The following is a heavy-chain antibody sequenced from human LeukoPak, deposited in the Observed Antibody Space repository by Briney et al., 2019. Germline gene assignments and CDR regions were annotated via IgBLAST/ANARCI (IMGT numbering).Heavy chain of an antibody. CDR3: ATDLKRYSSGWYDFYFDY. Sequence: ASVKVSCKASGGTFSSYATSWVRQAPGQGLEWMGGIIPIFGTANYAQKFQGRVTMTTDTSTSTAYMELRSLRSDDTAVYYCATDLKRYSSGWYDFYFDYWGQGTLVTVSS. V-gene: IGHV1-69*05. J-gene: IGHJ4*02. CDR2: IIPIFGTA. CDR1: GGTFSSYA. D-gene: IGHD6-19*01.